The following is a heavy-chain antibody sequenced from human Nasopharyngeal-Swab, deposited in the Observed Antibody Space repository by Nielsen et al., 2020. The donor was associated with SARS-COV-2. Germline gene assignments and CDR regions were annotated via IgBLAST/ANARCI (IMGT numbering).Heavy chain of an antibody. CDR1: GFSFSSYN. D-gene: IGHD6-19*01. Sequence: GGSLRLSCAASGFSFSSYNMNWVRQAPGKGPEWVSYISSSGSTIYYADSVKGRFTISRDNAKNSLYMQMNGLRAEDTAVYYCVRDNSGWLNWFHPWGQGTLVTVSS. CDR3: VRDNSGWLNWFHP. CDR2: ISSSGSTI. V-gene: IGHV3-48*04. J-gene: IGHJ5*02.